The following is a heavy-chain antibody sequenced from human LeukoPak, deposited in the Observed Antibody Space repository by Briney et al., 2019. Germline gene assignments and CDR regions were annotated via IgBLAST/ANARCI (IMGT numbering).Heavy chain of an antibody. J-gene: IGHJ5*02. V-gene: IGHV4-34*08. Sequence: GSLRLSCAASGFTFSSYWMSWVRQPPGKGLEWIGEINHSGSTNYNPSLKSRVTISVDTSKNQFSLKLSSVTAADTAVYYCAIQGGIAVAGTISGWFDPWGQGTLVTVSS. CDR2: INHSGST. CDR3: AIQGGIAVAGTISGWFDP. D-gene: IGHD6-19*01. CDR1: GFTFSSYW.